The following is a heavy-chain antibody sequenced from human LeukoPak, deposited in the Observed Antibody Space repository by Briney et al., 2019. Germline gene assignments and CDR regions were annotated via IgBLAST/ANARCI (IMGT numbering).Heavy chain of an antibody. J-gene: IGHJ5*02. CDR3: ARSLEASYCSSTSCGFDP. D-gene: IGHD2-2*01. Sequence: SETLSLTCTVSGGSISSSSYYWGWIRQPPGKGLDWIGSIYYSGSTYYNPSLKSRVTISVDTSKNQFSLKLSSVTAADTAVYYCARSLEASYCSSTSCGFDPWGQGTLVTVSS. V-gene: IGHV4-39*01. CDR1: GGSISSSSYY. CDR2: IYYSGST.